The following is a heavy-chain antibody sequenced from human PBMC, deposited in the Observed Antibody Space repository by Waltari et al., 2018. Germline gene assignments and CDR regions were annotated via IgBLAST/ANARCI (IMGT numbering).Heavy chain of an antibody. CDR2: IIPIFGTA. V-gene: IGHV1-69*14. CDR1: GGTFSSYA. J-gene: IGHJ5*02. Sequence: QVQLVQSGAEVKKPGSSVKVSCKASGGTFSSYAISWVRQALGQGLEWMGRIIPIFGTANYAQKFQGRVTITADKSTSTAYMELSSLRSEDTAVYYCARETPDYGDYGIFDPWGQGTLVIVSS. D-gene: IGHD4-17*01. CDR3: ARETPDYGDYGIFDP.